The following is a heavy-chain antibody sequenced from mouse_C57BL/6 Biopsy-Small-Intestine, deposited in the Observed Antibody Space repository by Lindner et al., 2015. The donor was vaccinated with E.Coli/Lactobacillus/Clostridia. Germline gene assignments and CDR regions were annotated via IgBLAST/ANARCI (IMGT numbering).Heavy chain of an antibody. CDR3: ARDHCSGGSCHYEGWFDP. Sequence: SVKVSCKASGYTFSSYGISWVRQAPGQGLEWMGWIGAYNGHTNYAQKFQGRITMTTDTSTSTAYMELRGLRSDDTAVYYCARDHCSGGSCHYEGWFDPWGQGTLVIVSS. V-gene: IGHV1-59*01. CDR1: GYTFSSYG. D-gene: IGHD1-1*02. CDR2: IGAYNGHT. J-gene: IGHJ4*01.